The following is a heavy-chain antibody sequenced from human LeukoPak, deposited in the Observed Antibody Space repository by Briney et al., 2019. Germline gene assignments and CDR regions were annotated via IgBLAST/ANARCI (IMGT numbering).Heavy chain of an antibody. CDR2: ISSSSSYI. Sequence: GRSLRLSCAASGFTFSSYSMNWVRQAPGKGLEWVSSISSSSSYIYYADSVKGRFTISRDNAKNSLYLQMNSLRAEDTAVYYCARDLLRSFDIWGQGTMVTVSS. CDR1: GFTFSSYS. CDR3: ARDLLRSFDI. J-gene: IGHJ3*02. D-gene: IGHD3-3*01. V-gene: IGHV3-21*01.